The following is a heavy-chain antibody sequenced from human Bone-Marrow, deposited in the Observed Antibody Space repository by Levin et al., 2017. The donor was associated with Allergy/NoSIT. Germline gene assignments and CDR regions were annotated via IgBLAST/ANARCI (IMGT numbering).Heavy chain of an antibody. Sequence: ASVKVSCEASGYTFSTYDIHWVRQATGQGLEWMGWMNPNSGNSGYAQTFQGRLTLTMNTSITTAYMDLSTLTSGDTAVYFCARGPRGTFDFWGQGTLVSVSS. CDR3: ARGPRGTFDF. J-gene: IGHJ4*02. CDR2: MNPNSGNS. V-gene: IGHV1-8*01. CDR1: GYTFSTYD. D-gene: IGHD1-26*01.